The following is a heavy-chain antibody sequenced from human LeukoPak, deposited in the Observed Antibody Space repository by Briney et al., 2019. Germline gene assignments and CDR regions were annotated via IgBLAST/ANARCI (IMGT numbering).Heavy chain of an antibody. CDR1: GGTFRSYA. CDR2: ISAYNGNT. D-gene: IGHD6-19*01. Sequence: ASVKVSCKASGGTFRSYAISWVRQAPGQGLEWMGWISAYNGNTNYAQKLQGRVTMTTDTSTSTAYMELRSLRSDDTAVYYCARVGVAGTFDYWGQGTLVTVSS. V-gene: IGHV1-18*01. CDR3: ARVGVAGTFDY. J-gene: IGHJ4*02.